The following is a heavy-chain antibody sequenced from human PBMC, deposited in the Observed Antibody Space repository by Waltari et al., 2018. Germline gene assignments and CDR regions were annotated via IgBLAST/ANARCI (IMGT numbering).Heavy chain of an antibody. CDR2: INPDGRTT. D-gene: IGHD1-26*01. V-gene: IGHV3-74*01. Sequence: EVQLVESGGGLVQPGGSLSLSCAVSGVTFSDPCIHWVRQTPGKGLMWVSRINPDGRTTNYADSVTGRFTISRDNAKNMVYLQMHSLGAEDTAVYYCATAGKYRFDFWGQGTLVTVSP. CDR3: ATAGKYRFDF. CDR1: GVTFSDPC. J-gene: IGHJ4*02.